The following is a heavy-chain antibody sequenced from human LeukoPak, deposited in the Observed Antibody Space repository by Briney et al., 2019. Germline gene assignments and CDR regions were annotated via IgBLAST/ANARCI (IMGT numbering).Heavy chain of an antibody. CDR1: GYTFTGYY. V-gene: IGHV1-2*04. CDR3: AREFREGSSWYYNWFDP. D-gene: IGHD6-13*01. CDR2: INPNSGGT. Sequence: ASVKVSCKASGYTFTGYYMHWVRQAPGQGLEWMGWINPNSGGTNYAQKFQGWVTVTRDTSISTAYMELSRLRSDDTAVYYCAREFREGSSWYYNWFDPWGQGTLVTVSS. J-gene: IGHJ5*02.